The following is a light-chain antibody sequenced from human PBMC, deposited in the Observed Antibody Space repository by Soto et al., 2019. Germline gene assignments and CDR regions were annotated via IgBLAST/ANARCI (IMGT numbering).Light chain of an antibody. V-gene: IGKV1-8*01. CDR2: AAS. J-gene: IGKJ4*01. CDR1: QGISSY. CDR3: QQYYSYPPT. Sequence: SRMTQSPSSLSASTGDRVTITCRASQGISSYLAWYQQKPGKAPKLLIYAASTLQSGVPSRFSGSGSGTDFTLTISCLQSEDFATYYCQQYYSYPPTFGGGTKVDIK.